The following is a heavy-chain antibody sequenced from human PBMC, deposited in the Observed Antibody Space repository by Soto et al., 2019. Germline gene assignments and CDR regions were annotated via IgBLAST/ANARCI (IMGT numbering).Heavy chain of an antibody. CDR1: GGSIRSGGYY. D-gene: IGHD5-18*01. V-gene: IGHV4-31*03. CDR3: ARDRLMATAGTARHYFGLDV. Sequence: SETLSLTCTVSGGSIRSGGYYWSWVRQNPRRGLEWIGNIYYSGNTYYNPSLKSRPTISVDTSKNQFSLNLSSVTAADTAVYYCARDRLMATAGTARHYFGLDVWGQGTTVTAP. CDR2: IYYSGNT. J-gene: IGHJ6*02.